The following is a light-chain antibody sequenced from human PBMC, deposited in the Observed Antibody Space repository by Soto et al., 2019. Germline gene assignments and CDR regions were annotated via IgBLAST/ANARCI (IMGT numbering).Light chain of an antibody. CDR1: QGISTY. CDR3: QQSYSTTWT. Sequence: DIQMTQSPSSLSASVGDRVTIPCRASQGISTYLNCYQQKPGKAPKLLIYAASSLQSGVPSRFSGSGSETDFTLTISSLQPEDFATYSCQQSYSTTWTFGQGTKVDI. CDR2: AAS. V-gene: IGKV1-39*01. J-gene: IGKJ1*01.